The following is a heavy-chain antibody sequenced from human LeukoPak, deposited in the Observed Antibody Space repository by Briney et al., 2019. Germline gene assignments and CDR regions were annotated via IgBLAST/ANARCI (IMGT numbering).Heavy chain of an antibody. CDR1: GLTFSSYG. J-gene: IGHJ4*02. CDR2: ISGSGDST. V-gene: IGHV3-23*01. D-gene: IGHD3-22*01. Sequence: GGSLRLACAASGLTFSSYGMNWVRQAPGKGLEWVSAISGSGDSTYHADSVRGRFTVSRDNSKNTLYLQMKSLSAEDTAVYYCARDRYYYDSSGYIRGISFDYWGQGTLVTVSS. CDR3: ARDRYYYDSSGYIRGISFDY.